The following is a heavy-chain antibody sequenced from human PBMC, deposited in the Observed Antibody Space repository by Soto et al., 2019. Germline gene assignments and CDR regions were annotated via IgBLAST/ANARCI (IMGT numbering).Heavy chain of an antibody. D-gene: IGHD6-13*01. J-gene: IGHJ6*02. CDR1: GASISSGTFY. CDR2: IYYDGST. CDR3: ARAAGSSWYYYYGMDV. V-gene: IGHV4-39*01. Sequence: SETLSLTCTVSGASISSGTFYWGWIRQPPGKGLESIANIYYDGSTYYNPSLKSRVTISLDTSKNQFSLKLSSVTAADTAVYYCARAAGSSWYYYYGMDVWGQGTTVTVSS.